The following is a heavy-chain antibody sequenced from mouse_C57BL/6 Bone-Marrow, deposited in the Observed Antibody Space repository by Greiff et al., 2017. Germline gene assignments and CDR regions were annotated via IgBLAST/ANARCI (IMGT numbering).Heavy chain of an antibody. CDR1: GFTFSSYT. CDR2: ISGGGGNT. V-gene: IGHV5-9*04. CDR3: AREGRLRHYYAMDY. Sequence: EVQLQESGGGLVKPGGSLKLSCAASGFTFSSYTMSWVRQTPEKRLEWVATISGGGGNTYYPDSVKGRFTISRDNAKNTLYLQMSSLRSEDTALYYCAREGRLRHYYAMDYWGQGTSVTVSS. J-gene: IGHJ4*01. D-gene: IGHD2-4*01.